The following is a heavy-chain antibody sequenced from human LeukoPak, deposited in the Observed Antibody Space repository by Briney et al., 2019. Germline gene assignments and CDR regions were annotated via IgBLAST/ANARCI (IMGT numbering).Heavy chain of an antibody. CDR2: INHSGST. V-gene: IGHV4-34*01. Sequence: PSEALSLTCAVYGGSFSGYYWSWIRQPPGEGLEWIGEINHSGSTNYNPSLKSRVTISVDTSKNQFSLKLSSVTAADTAVYYCARELGGIPGYWGQGTLVTVSS. CDR1: GGSFSGYY. CDR3: ARELGGIPGY. D-gene: IGHD2-15*01. J-gene: IGHJ4*02.